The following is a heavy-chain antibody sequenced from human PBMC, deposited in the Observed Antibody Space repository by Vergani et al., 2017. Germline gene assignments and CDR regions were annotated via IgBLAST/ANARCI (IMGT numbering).Heavy chain of an antibody. CDR1: GYTFTSYY. J-gene: IGHJ5*02. CDR3: DRGCGSTSCYTRREDWFDP. V-gene: IGHV1-46*01. D-gene: IGHD2-2*02. Sequence: QVQLVQSGAEVKKPGASVKVSCQASGYTFTSYYIHWVRQAPGQGLEWMGIINPSGGSTNYAQKFQGRVTMTRDTSTSTVFMELSSLRSEDTAVYYCDRGCGSTSCYTRREDWFDPWGQGTLVTVSS. CDR2: INPSGGST.